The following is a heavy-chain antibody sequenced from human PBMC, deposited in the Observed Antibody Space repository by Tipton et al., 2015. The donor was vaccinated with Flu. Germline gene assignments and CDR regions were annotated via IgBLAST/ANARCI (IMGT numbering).Heavy chain of an antibody. J-gene: IGHJ2*01. Sequence: TLSLTCGVSGGSISDFNWGWIRQSPGKGLEWIGEIHHRGNTNYHSSLNSRVSISVDTSKNEVSLRLNSLTAADTAIYFCVRLPRYSSGWGRYFGLWGRGPLVTV. CDR3: VRLPRYSSGWGRYFGL. V-gene: IGHV4-34*01. D-gene: IGHD6-19*01. CDR2: IHHRGNT. CDR1: GGSISDFN.